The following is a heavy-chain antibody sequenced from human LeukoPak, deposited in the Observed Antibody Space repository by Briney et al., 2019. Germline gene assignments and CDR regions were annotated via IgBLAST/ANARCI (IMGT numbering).Heavy chain of an antibody. J-gene: IGHJ5*02. CDR2: FYYSGNT. Sequence: SETLSLTCTVSGGSISSSSYYWGWIRQPPGKGLEWIGSFYYSGNTYYNPSLQSRVTISVDTSKNQFSLRLSSVTAADTAVYYCARPWTGPWGQGTLVTVSS. D-gene: IGHD3/OR15-3a*01. CDR1: GGSISSSSYY. CDR3: ARPWTGP. V-gene: IGHV4-39*01.